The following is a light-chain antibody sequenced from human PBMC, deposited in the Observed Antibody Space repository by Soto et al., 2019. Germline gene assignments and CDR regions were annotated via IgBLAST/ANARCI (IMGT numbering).Light chain of an antibody. Sequence: DIQMTHSPSSLSASVVDRVTITCLASQSINTKLNWYQQKPGKVPNLLIYAASSLQTGVPSRFSGSGSGTDFTLTISSLQPEDFATYYCQKSYKSPPKFGPGTKVDIK. V-gene: IGKV1-39*01. CDR3: QKSYKSPPK. J-gene: IGKJ3*01. CDR1: QSINTK. CDR2: AAS.